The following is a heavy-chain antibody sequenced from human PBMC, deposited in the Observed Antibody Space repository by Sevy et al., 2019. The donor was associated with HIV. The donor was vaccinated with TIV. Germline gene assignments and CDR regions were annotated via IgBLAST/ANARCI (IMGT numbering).Heavy chain of an antibody. J-gene: IGHJ6*02. V-gene: IGHV3-9*01. D-gene: IGHD3-22*01. Sequence: GGSLRLSCAASGFPFHDHAMYWVRQSPGKGLEWVSGISWNSGSIGYADSVKGRFTISRDNAKQSIYLQMNNLRPDDTAFYYLAKDLNRGCDSINCYSYYYYYYGLDVWGQGTTVTVSS. CDR1: GFPFHDHA. CDR2: ISWNSGSI. CDR3: AKDLNRGCDSINCYSYYYYYYGLDV.